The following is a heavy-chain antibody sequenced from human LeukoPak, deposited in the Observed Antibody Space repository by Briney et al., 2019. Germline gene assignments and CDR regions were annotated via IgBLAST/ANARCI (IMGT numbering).Heavy chain of an antibody. CDR2: TSGSGGST. CDR1: GFTFSSYA. V-gene: IGHV3-23*01. J-gene: IGHJ4*02. CDR3: AKGSRDGYNFDY. D-gene: IGHD5-24*01. Sequence: GSLRLSCAASGFTFSSYAMSWVRQAPGKGLEWVSATSGSGGSTYYADSVKGRFTISRDNSKNTLYLQMNSLRAEDTAVYYCAKGSRDGYNFDYWGQGTLVTVSS.